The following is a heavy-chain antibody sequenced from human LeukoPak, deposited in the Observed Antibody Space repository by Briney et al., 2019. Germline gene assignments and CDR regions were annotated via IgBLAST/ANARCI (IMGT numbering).Heavy chain of an antibody. CDR2: ISSSSSYI. CDR3: AGGGSYLGYYFDY. V-gene: IGHV3-21*01. J-gene: IGHJ4*02. CDR1: GFTFNSYW. D-gene: IGHD1-26*01. Sequence: GGSLRLSCAASGFTFNSYWMSWVRQAPGKGLEWVSSISSSSSYIYYADSVKGRFTISRDNAKNSLYLQMNSLRAEDTAVYYCAGGGSYLGYYFDYWGQGTLVTVSS.